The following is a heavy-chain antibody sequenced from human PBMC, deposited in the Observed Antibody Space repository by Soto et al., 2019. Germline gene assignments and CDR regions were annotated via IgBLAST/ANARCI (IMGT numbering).Heavy chain of an antibody. Sequence: SETLSLTCTVSGSSIKNYYWTWMRQPPGKGLECIGYIYDRGYTSYNPTLKSRVTMSIDTSKNQFSLNLNSVTAADTAVYYCARENITIDAFDFWGQGTMVTVSS. CDR1: GSSIKNYY. CDR3: ARENITIDAFDF. CDR2: IYDRGYT. D-gene: IGHD1-20*01. V-gene: IGHV4-59*01. J-gene: IGHJ3*01.